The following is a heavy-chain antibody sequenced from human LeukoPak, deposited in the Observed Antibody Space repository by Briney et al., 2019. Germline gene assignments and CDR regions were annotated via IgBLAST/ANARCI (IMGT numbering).Heavy chain of an antibody. CDR1: GYTFTGYY. CDR3: ARASWFGELSDAFDI. Sequence: ASVKVSCKASGYTFTGYYMHWVRQAPGQGLEWMGWIDPNSGGTNYAQKFQGRVTMTRDTSITTAYMELSRLRSDDTAVDYCARASWFGELSDAFDIWGQGTMVTVSS. D-gene: IGHD3-10*01. CDR2: IDPNSGGT. V-gene: IGHV1-2*02. J-gene: IGHJ3*02.